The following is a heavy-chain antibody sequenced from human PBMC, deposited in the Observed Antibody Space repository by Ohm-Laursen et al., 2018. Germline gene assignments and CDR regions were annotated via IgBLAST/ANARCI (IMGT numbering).Heavy chain of an antibody. CDR1: GFTFSIFG. V-gene: IGHV3-30*18. J-gene: IGHJ6*02. D-gene: IGHD6-19*01. CDR2: ISFDSTNK. Sequence: SSLRLSCAASGFTFSIFGMHWVRQAPGKGLEWVAVISFDSTNKYCADSVRGRFTISRDNSKNTLYLQMNSLRAEDTALYYCVKDLAGDQQIRYFGMDVWGQGTTVTVSS. CDR3: VKDLAGDQQIRYFGMDV.